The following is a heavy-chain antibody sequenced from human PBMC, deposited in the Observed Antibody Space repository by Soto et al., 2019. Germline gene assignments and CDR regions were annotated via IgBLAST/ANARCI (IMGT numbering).Heavy chain of an antibody. J-gene: IGHJ6*02. D-gene: IGHD5-18*01. CDR3: ARVNTAMVRNKFYYYYYGMDV. CDR1: GGSFSGYY. Sequence: SETLSLTCAGYGGSFSGYYWSWIRQPPGKGLEWIGEINHSGSTNYNPSLKSRVTISVDTSKNQFSLKLSSVTAADTAVYYCARVNTAMVRNKFYYYYYGMDVWGQGTTLTVSS. CDR2: INHSGST. V-gene: IGHV4-34*01.